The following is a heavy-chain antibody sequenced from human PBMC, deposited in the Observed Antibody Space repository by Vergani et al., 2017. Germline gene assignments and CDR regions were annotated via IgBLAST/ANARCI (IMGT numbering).Heavy chain of an antibody. CDR1: RFDFSDYY. Sequence: QGQLVESGGGLVKPGGSLRLSCAASRFDFSDYYMSWIRQAPGKGLEWISYISNSGNTINYADSVKGRFIISRDNSKDIVYLQMNSLRVEDTAVYYCARDRRIMYNWFDPWGQGTLVTVSS. CDR3: ARDRRIMYNWFDP. J-gene: IGHJ5*02. CDR2: ISNSGNTI. V-gene: IGHV3-11*04.